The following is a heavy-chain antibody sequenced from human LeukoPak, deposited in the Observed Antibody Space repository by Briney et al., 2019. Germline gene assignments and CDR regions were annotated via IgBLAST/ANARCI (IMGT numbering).Heavy chain of an antibody. CDR2: TYYSGGT. CDR1: GGSISTYY. J-gene: IGHJ3*02. D-gene: IGHD3-22*01. Sequence: KPSETLSLTCTVSGGSISTYYWSWIRQPPGKGLEWIGSTYYSGGTNYKPSLKSRVTISVDTSKNQFSLKLSSVTAADTAVYYCARHAYYYDRSGSYEAFDIWGQGTMVTVSS. V-gene: IGHV4-59*08. CDR3: ARHAYYYDRSGSYEAFDI.